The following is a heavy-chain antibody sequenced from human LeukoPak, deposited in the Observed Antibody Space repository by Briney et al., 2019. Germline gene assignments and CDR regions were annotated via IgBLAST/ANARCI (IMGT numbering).Heavy chain of an antibody. D-gene: IGHD3-3*01. Sequence: PGGSLRLSCAASGFNFSSYDMHWVRQAPGKGLEWVAFIRFDGSDKYYADSVEGRFTVSRDNSKNTLYLQMNSLRVEDAAVYYCAKDSSLTIFGVVKGAFDIWGQGTMVTVSS. CDR2: IRFDGSDK. J-gene: IGHJ3*02. CDR1: GFNFSSYD. CDR3: AKDSSLTIFGVVKGAFDI. V-gene: IGHV3-30*02.